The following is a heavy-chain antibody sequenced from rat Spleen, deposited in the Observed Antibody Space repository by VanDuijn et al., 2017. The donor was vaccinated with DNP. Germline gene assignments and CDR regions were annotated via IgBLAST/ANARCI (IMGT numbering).Heavy chain of an antibody. J-gene: IGHJ2*01. Sequence: EVQLVETGGGLVQPGRSLKLSCVASGFTFSSYWMYWIRQAPGKGLEWVSSINTDGGSTYYPDSVKGRFTISRDNAENTVYLQMNSLRSEDTATYYCAKGPNYGGWSDYFDYWGQGVMVTVSS. D-gene: IGHD1-11*01. V-gene: IGHV5-58*01. CDR3: AKGPNYGGWSDYFDY. CDR1: GFTFSSYW. CDR2: INTDGGST.